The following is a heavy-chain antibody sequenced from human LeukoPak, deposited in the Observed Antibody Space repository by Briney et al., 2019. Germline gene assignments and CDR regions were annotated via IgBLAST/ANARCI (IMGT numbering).Heavy chain of an antibody. V-gene: IGHV4-59*01. D-gene: IGHD6-19*01. Sequence: SETLSLTCTVSGGSISSYYWSWIRQPPGKGLEWIGYIYYSGSTNYNPSLKSRVTISVDTSKNQFSLKLSSVTAADTAVYYCARRIAVAGPFDYWGQGTLVTVS. J-gene: IGHJ4*02. CDR1: GGSISSYY. CDR3: ARRIAVAGPFDY. CDR2: IYYSGST.